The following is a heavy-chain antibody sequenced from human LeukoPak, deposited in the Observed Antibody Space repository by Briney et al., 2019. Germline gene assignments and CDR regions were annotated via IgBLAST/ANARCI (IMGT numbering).Heavy chain of an antibody. CDR3: VRERFHGSGAPKFDF. Sequence: GGSLRLSCAASGFSFENYNMNWVRQAPGKGLEWVAYINVITGYIYYADSLKGRFTISRDNAKNSLILQVNSLRAEDTAVYYCVRERFHGSGAPKFDFWGQGTLVTVSS. J-gene: IGHJ4*02. CDR1: GFSFENYN. V-gene: IGHV3-21*06. CDR2: INVITGYI. D-gene: IGHD3-10*01.